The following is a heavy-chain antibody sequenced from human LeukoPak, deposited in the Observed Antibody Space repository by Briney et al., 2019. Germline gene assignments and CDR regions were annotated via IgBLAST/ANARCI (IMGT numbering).Heavy chain of an antibody. D-gene: IGHD2-2*01. CDR1: GGTFSSYA. Sequence: EASVKVSCKASGGTFSSYAISWVRQAPGQGLGWMGIINPSGGSTSYAQKFQCRVTMTRDMSTSTVYMELSSLRSEDTAVYYCAREDIVVVPAAKFDYWGQGTLVTVSS. V-gene: IGHV1-46*01. CDR3: AREDIVVVPAAKFDY. CDR2: INPSGGST. J-gene: IGHJ4*02.